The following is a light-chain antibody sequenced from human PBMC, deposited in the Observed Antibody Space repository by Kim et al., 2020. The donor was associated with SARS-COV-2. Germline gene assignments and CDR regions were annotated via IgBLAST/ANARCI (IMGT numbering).Light chain of an antibody. CDR3: QQYYSTPA. CDR1: QGVLYSSNNKNY. CDR2: WAS. Sequence: DIVMTQSPDSLAVSLGERATINCKSTQGVLYSSNNKNYLAWYHQKPGQPPKLLIYWASTRESGVPDRFSGSGSGTDFTLTISSMQAEDVAVYYCQQYYSTPAFGQGTKLEI. J-gene: IGKJ2*01. V-gene: IGKV4-1*01.